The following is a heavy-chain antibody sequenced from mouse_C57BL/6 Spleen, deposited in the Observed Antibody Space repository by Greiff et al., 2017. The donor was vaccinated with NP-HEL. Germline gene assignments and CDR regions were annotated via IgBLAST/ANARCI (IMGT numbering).Heavy chain of an antibody. D-gene: IGHD1-1*01. CDR2: IDPETGGT. J-gene: IGHJ3*01. CDR1: GYTFTDYE. CDR3: TRGYGTSFAY. Sequence: QVQLQQSGAELVRPGASVTLSCKASGYTFTDYEMHWVKQTPVHGLEWIGAIDPETGGTAYNQKFKGKAILTADKSSSTAYMELRSLTSEDSAVYYCTRGYGTSFAYWGQRTLVTVSA. V-gene: IGHV1-15*01.